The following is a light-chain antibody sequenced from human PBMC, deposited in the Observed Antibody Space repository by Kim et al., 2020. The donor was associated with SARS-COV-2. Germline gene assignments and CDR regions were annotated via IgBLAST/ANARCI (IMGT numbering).Light chain of an antibody. CDR2: WAS. CDR3: QQYYSTPPF. Sequence: SQAVSLGERATINCKSSQSVLYSSNNKNYLAWYQQKPGQPPKLLIYWASTRESGVPDRFSGSGSGTDFTLTISSLQAEDVAVYYCQQYYSTPPFFGQGTRLEIK. V-gene: IGKV4-1*01. J-gene: IGKJ5*01. CDR1: QSVLYSSNNKNY.